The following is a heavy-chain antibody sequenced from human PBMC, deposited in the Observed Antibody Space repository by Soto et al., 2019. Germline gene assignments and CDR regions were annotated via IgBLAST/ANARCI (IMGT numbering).Heavy chain of an antibody. D-gene: IGHD3-9*01. CDR2: ISSSSSYI. CDR1: GFPFSNYA. J-gene: IGHJ5*02. V-gene: IGHV3-21*01. CDR3: AIFDPSFDP. Sequence: GGSLRLSCAASGFPFSNYAMSWVRQAPGKGLEWVSSISSSSSYIYYADSVKGRFTISRDNAKNSLYLQMNSLRAEDTAVYYSAIFDPSFDPWGQGTLVTVSS.